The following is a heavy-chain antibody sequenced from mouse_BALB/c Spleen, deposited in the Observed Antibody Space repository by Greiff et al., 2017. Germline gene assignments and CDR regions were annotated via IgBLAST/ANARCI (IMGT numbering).Heavy chain of an antibody. J-gene: IGHJ4*01. CDR2: IDPENGDT. Sequence: EVKLMESGAELVRSGASVKLSCTASGFNIKDYYMHWVKQRPEQGLEWIGWIDPENGDTEYAPKFQGKATMTADTSSNTAYLQLSSLTSEDTAVYYCNEDYGNYEAMDYWGQGTSVTVSS. V-gene: IGHV14-4*02. D-gene: IGHD2-1*01. CDR1: GFNIKDYY. CDR3: NEDYGNYEAMDY.